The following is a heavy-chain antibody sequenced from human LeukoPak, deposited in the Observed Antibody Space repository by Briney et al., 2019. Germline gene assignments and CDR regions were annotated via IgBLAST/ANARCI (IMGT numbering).Heavy chain of an antibody. CDR3: AKDLYDFWSGSSFY. CDR1: GFTFSSYS. V-gene: IGHV3-21*04. D-gene: IGHD3-3*01. J-gene: IGHJ4*02. CDR2: ISSSSSYI. Sequence: GGSLRLSCAASGFTFSSYSMNWVRQAPGKGLEWVSSISSSSSYIYYADSVKGRFTISRDNSKNTLYLQMNSLRAEDTAVYYCAKDLYDFWSGSSFYWGQGTLVTVSS.